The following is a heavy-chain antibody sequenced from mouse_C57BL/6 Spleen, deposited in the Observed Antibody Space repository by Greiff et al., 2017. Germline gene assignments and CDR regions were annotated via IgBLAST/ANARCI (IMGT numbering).Heavy chain of an antibody. CDR3: ARHSSGGDY. J-gene: IGHJ2*01. V-gene: IGHV1-61*01. Sequence: QVQLQQPGAELVRPGSSVKLSCKASGYTFTSYWLDWVKQRPGQGLEWIGNIYPSDSETHYNHKFKDKATLTVDKSSSTAYMQLSSLTSEDSAVYCYARHSSGGDYWGQGTTLTVSS. CDR1: GYTFTSYW. CDR2: IYPSDSET. D-gene: IGHD3-2*02.